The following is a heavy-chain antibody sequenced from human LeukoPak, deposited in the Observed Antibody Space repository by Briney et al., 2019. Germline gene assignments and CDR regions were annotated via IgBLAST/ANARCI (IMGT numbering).Heavy chain of an antibody. V-gene: IGHV4-61*02. CDR2: IYTSGST. J-gene: IGHJ5*02. D-gene: IGHD3-10*01. CDR3: ARVRPLYYYGSGRPNWFDP. Sequence: NSSETLSLTCTVSGGSISSGSYYWSWIRQPAGKGLEWIGRIYTSGSTNHNPSLKSRVTISVDTSKNQFSLKLSSVTAADTAVYYCARVRPLYYYGSGRPNWFDPWGQGTLVTVSS. CDR1: GGSISSGSYY.